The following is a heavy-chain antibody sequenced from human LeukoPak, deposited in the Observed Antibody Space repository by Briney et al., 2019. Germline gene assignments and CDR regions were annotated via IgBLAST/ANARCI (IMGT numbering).Heavy chain of an antibody. CDR3: ASRGSSSYYSIDH. CDR2: IIPMMGTA. CDR1: GTTFSSYA. Sequence: SVKVSCKASGTTFSSYALTWVQQAPGQGLEWLGRIIPMMGTASYSDKYKGRISISADESTSTAHMELSNLRLEDTAVFYCASRGSSSYYSIDHWGQGTLITVSS. J-gene: IGHJ4*02. D-gene: IGHD3-22*01. V-gene: IGHV1-69*11.